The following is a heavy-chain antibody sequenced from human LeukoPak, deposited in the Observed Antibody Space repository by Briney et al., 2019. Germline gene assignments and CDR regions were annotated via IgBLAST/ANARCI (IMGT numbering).Heavy chain of an antibody. V-gene: IGHV4-39*07. CDR3: ARGGSSWYNWFDP. CDR1: GGSISSSSYY. D-gene: IGHD6-13*01. CDR2: IYYSGST. Sequence: PSETLSLTCTVSGGSISSSSYYWGWIRQPPGKGLEWIGSIYYSGSTYYNPSLKSRVTISVDTSKNQFSLKLSSVTAADTAVYYCARGGSSWYNWFDPWGQGTLVTVSS. J-gene: IGHJ5*02.